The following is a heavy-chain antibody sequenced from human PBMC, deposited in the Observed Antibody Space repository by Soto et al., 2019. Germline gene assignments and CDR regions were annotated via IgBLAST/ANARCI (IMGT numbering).Heavy chain of an antibody. D-gene: IGHD6-6*01. J-gene: IGHJ4*02. V-gene: IGHV4-59*08. CDR3: ARHTSIAARPFDY. Sequence: SETLSLTCSVSGGSISSYYWSWIWQSPGKGLEWIGYIYYSGSTNYNPSLKSRVTISVDTSGKQFSLKLSSVTAADTAVYYCARHTSIAARPFDYWGQGTLVTVSS. CDR2: IYYSGST. CDR1: GGSISSYY.